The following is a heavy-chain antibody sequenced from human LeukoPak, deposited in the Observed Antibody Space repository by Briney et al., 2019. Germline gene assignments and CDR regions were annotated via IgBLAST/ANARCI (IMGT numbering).Heavy chain of an antibody. CDR2: IYHSGSP. CDR1: GVSFTSYY. CDR3: ARDIGYCSGGSCYSDP. V-gene: IGHV4-59*12. J-gene: IGHJ5*02. Sequence: SETLSLTCTVSGVSFTSYYWSWIRQPPGKGLEWIGYIYHSGSPNYNPSLKSRVTMSVDTSKNQFSLKLSSVTAADTAVYYCARDIGYCSGGSCYSDPWGQGTLVTVSS. D-gene: IGHD2-15*01.